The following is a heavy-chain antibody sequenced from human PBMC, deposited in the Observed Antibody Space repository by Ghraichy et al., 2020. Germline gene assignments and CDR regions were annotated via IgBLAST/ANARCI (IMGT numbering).Heavy chain of an antibody. CDR1: GDSISSSSYY. Sequence: SQTLSLTCTVSGDSISSSSYYWAWIRQPPGKGLEWIGNIHHSGTTYYNPSLRSRITMSLDTSKNQFSLKLSSVTAADTAVYYCARDHRPLTGDSNWYDPWGQGTLVTVSS. J-gene: IGHJ5*02. CDR3: ARDHRPLTGDSNWYDP. V-gene: IGHV4-39*07. CDR2: IHHSGTT. D-gene: IGHD7-27*01.